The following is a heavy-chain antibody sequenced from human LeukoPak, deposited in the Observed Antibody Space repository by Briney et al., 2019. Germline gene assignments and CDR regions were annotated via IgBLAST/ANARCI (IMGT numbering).Heavy chain of an antibody. CDR3: AKGRGYFDY. V-gene: IGHV3-48*03. CDR2: ISSSDSTI. Sequence: GGSLRLSCAASGFTFSSYEMNWVRQAPGKGLEWVSYISSSDSTIYYADSVKGRFTISRDNAKNSLYLQMNSLRAEDTAVYYCAKGRGYFDYWGQGTLVTVSS. J-gene: IGHJ4*02. CDR1: GFTFSSYE.